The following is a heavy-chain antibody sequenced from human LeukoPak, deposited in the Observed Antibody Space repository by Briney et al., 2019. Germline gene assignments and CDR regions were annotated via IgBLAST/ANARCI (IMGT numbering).Heavy chain of an antibody. CDR1: GYSFTSYW. J-gene: IGHJ5*02. Sequence: GESLKISCKGSGYSFTSYWIGWVRQMPGKGLEWMGIIYPGDSDTRYSPSFQGQVTISADKSISTAYLQWSSLKASDTAMYYCARRLSCSGGSCHPYNWFDPWGQGTLVTVSS. D-gene: IGHD2-15*01. CDR2: IYPGDSDT. V-gene: IGHV5-51*01. CDR3: ARRLSCSGGSCHPYNWFDP.